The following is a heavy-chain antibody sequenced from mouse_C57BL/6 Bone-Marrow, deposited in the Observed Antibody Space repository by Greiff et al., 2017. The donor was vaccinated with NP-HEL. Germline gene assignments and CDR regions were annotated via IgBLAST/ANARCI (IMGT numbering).Heavy chain of an antibody. CDR2: ISYDGSN. V-gene: IGHV3-6*01. J-gene: IGHJ2*01. Sequence: EVKLQESGPGLVKPSQSLSLTCSVTGYSFTSGYYWNWIRQSPGNQLEWMGYISYDGSNNYNPSLKNRISITRDTSKNQFFLKLNSVTTEDTAAYYCARGYSNLDYWGQGTTLTVSA. CDR1: GYSFTSGYY. D-gene: IGHD2-5*01. CDR3: ARGYSNLDY.